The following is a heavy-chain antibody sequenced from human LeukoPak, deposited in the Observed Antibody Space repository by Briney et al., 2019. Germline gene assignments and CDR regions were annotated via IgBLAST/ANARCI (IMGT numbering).Heavy chain of an antibody. D-gene: IGHD2-15*01. J-gene: IGHJ6*02. CDR1: GGTFSSYA. CDR3: ARERATAATPSDYYYGMDV. V-gene: IGHV1-69*04. Sequence: ASVKVSRKASGGTFSSYAISWVRQAPGQGLEWMGRIIPIFGIANYAQKFQGRVTITADKSTSTAYMELSSLRSEDTAVYYCARERATAATPSDYYYGMDVWGQGTTVTVSS. CDR2: IIPIFGIA.